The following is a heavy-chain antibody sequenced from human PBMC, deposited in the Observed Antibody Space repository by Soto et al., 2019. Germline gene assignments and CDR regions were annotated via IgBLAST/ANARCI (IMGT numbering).Heavy chain of an antibody. CDR1: GYPFTSYG. D-gene: IGHD6-13*01. V-gene: IGHV1-18*01. CDR2: MSAYNGNT. J-gene: IGHJ6*01. Sequence: ASVKVCFKASGYPFTSYGISLVRQAPGQGLEWMGWMSAYNGNTNYAQKLQGRVTMTTDTSTSTAYMELRSLRSDDTAVYYCARDRGPGIAAAGTYYYYYGMDVWGQGTTVTVSS. CDR3: ARDRGPGIAAAGTYYYYYGMDV.